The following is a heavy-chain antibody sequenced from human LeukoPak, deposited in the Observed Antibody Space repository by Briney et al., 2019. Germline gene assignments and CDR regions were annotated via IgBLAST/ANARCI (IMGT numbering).Heavy chain of an antibody. CDR3: ARNSDSSGYYYYDY. CDR1: AGSINSDDYY. D-gene: IGHD3-22*01. J-gene: IGHJ4*02. CDR2: IYSPGTN. Sequence: SETLSLTCTVSAGSINSDDYYWSWIRQPAGKGLEWIGRIYSPGTNYNYNPSLKSRVTISIDTSKNQFSLKLTSVTAGDTAVYYCARNSDSSGYYYYDYWGQGTLVTVSS. V-gene: IGHV4-61*02.